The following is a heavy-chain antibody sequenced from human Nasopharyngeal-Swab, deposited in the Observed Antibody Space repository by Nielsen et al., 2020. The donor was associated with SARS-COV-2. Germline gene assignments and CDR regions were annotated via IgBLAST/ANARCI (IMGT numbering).Heavy chain of an antibody. Sequence: ASVQVSCKASGYTFTSYYMHWVRPAPGQGLAWMGIITPSGSTTYSEKFQGRVTMTSDTSTSTVYMELSSLRSEDTAVYYCARELSPYYDFWSGWLDYWGQGILVTVSS. V-gene: IGHV1-46*01. J-gene: IGHJ4*02. CDR1: GYTFTSYY. D-gene: IGHD3-3*01. CDR3: ARELSPYYDFWSGWLDY. CDR2: ITPSGST.